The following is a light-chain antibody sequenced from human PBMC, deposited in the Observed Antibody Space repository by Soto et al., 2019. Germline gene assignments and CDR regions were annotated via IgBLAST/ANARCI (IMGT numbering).Light chain of an antibody. J-gene: IGKJ1*01. Sequence: EIVWTQSPATLSLSPGERATLSCRASQSVSSYLAWYQQKPGQAPRLLIYDASSRATGIPARFSGSGSGTDFTLTISSLEPEDSAVYYCQQRSNWPGTFGQGTKVEIK. CDR2: DAS. CDR3: QQRSNWPGT. CDR1: QSVSSY. V-gene: IGKV3-11*01.